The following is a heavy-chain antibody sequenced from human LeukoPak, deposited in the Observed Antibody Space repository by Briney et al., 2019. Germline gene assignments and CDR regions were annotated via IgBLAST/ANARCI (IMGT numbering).Heavy chain of an antibody. CDR2: ISWDGGST. CDR3: AKETDNYMDV. V-gene: IGHV3-43*01. J-gene: IGHJ6*03. CDR1: GFTFDDYT. Sequence: GGSLRLSCAASGFTFDDYTMHWVRQAPGKGLEWVSLISWDGGSTYYADSVKGRFTISRDNSKNPLYLQMNSLRTEDTALYYCAKETDNYMDVWGKGTTVTVSS.